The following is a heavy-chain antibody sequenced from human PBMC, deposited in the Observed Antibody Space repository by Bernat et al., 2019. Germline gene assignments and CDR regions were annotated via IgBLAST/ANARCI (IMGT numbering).Heavy chain of an antibody. V-gene: IGHV1-18*01. CDR2: ISAYNGNT. CDR1: GYTFTSYG. J-gene: IGHJ4*02. Sequence: QVQLVQSGAEVKKPGASVKFSCKASGYTFTSYGISWVRQAPGQGLEWMGWISAYNGNTNYAQKLQGRVTTTTDTTTRTAYMRLRSLSSDDTAVYYCARDLGLRPLAYWGQGNLVTVSS. CDR3: ARDLGLRPLAY. D-gene: IGHD1-7*01.